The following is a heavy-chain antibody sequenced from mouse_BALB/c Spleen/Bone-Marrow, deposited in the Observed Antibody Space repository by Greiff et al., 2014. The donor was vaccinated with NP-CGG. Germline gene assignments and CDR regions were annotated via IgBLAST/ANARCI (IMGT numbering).Heavy chain of an antibody. Sequence: EVQLQQSGPDLVKPGASLKISCKASGYSFTGYYMYWLKQSHGKSLEWIGRVNPNNGGTTYNQKFKDKAILTVDKSSTIAYMELRSRTSEDSAVYYCARDAMDYWGQGTSVTVSS. J-gene: IGHJ4*01. CDR3: ARDAMDY. CDR1: GYSFTGYY. CDR2: VNPNNGGT. V-gene: IGHV1-18*01.